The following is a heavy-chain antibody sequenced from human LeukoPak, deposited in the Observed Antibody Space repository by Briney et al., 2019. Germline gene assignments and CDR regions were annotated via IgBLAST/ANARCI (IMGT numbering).Heavy chain of an antibody. J-gene: IGHJ5*02. D-gene: IGHD6-19*01. Sequence: PSETLSLTCSVSGASISSSYWTWIRQPPGKGLDWIGNIHYSGDTNPNPSLKSRVTISLDTSRNQFSLKLSSVTAADTAVYYCARGSGCHGSWGQGTLVTVSS. V-gene: IGHV4-59*08. CDR1: GASISSSY. CDR3: ARGSGCHGS. CDR2: IHYSGDT.